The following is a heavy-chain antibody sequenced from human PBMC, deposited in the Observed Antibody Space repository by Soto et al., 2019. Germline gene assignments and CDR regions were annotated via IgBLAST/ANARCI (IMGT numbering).Heavy chain of an antibody. CDR3: AKDDSAQWLAYYFDY. D-gene: IGHD6-19*01. J-gene: IGHJ4*02. V-gene: IGHV1-46*01. Sequence: QVQLVQSGAEVKKPGASVKVSCKASGYTFTSYYMHWVRQAPGQGLEWMGIINPSGGSTSYAQKFQGRVTMTRDTSTSTVYMELSSLRSEDTAVYYCAKDDSAQWLAYYFDYWGQGTLVTVSS. CDR1: GYTFTSYY. CDR2: INPSGGST.